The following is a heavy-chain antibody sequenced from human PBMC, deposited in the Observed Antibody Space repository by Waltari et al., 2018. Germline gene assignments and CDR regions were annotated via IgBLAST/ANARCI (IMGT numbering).Heavy chain of an antibody. CDR3: AKGGRVRSFFDY. D-gene: IGHD3-10*01. V-gene: IGHV3-9*01. J-gene: IGHJ4*02. CDR1: GFTFDDYA. Sequence: EVQLVESGGGLVQPGRSLRLSCAASGFTFDDYAMHWVRQAPGKGLEWVSGISWTRGSIGYADSVKGRITISRDNAKNSLYLQMNSLRDEDTALYYCAKGGRVRSFFDYWGQGTLVTVSS. CDR2: ISWTRGSI.